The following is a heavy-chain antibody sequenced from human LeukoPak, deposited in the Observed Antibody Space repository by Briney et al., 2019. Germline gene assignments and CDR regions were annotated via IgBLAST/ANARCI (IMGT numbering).Heavy chain of an antibody. CDR3: ATRQSSIAVAGIDY. D-gene: IGHD6-19*01. V-gene: IGHV4-39*01. CDR2: IYYSGST. Sequence: SETLSLTCTVSGGSISSSSAYWGWIRQPPGKGLEWIGCIYYSGSTYYNPSLKSRVAISVDTSKNQFSLKLSSVTAADTAVYYCATRQSSIAVAGIDYWGQGTLVTVSS. J-gene: IGHJ4*02. CDR1: GGSISSSSAY.